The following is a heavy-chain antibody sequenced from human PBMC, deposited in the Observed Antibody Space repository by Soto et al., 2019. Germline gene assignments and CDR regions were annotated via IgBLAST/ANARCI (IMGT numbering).Heavy chain of an antibody. V-gene: IGHV3-48*03. J-gene: IGHJ4*02. CDR3: PREDSPKPLSYDNTGYYRVLNS. CDR2: ISSSGSPI. Sequence: GWSLRLSCSASGFIFSSYDMNWVRQAPGKGLEWVSFISSSGSPIYYADSVKGRFTISRDNAKNSLYLQMNSLRDEDTAVYYCPREDSPKPLSYDNTGYYRVLNSWGQGTLVTVSS. CDR1: GFIFSSYD. D-gene: IGHD3-22*01.